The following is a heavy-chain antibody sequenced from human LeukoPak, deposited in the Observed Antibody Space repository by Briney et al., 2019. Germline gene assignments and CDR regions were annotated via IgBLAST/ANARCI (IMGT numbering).Heavy chain of an antibody. V-gene: IGHV3-48*03. Sequence: GGSLRLSCAASGFTFSSYEMNWVRQAPGKGLEWVSYISSSGSTIYYADSVKGRFTISRDNSKNTLYLQMNSLRAEDTAVYYCARESDDAFDIWGQGTMVTVSS. CDR3: ARESDDAFDI. J-gene: IGHJ3*02. CDR1: GFTFSSYE. CDR2: ISSSGSTI.